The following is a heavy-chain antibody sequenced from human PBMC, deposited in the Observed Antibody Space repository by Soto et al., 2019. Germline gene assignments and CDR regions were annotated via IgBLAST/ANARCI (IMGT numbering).Heavy chain of an antibody. CDR3: GRGPSHRDTEGGTHYYYAMDV. CDR2: MNPINGAT. J-gene: IGHJ6*02. V-gene: IGHV1-8*02. Sequence: ASVKVSCKASGYDFTAYDINWVRQASGQGLEWMGWMNPINGATGTARRFQGRVSLSRNTATGTAYLELTSLRSDDTAVYYCGRGPSHRDTEGGTHYYYAMDVWGQGTTVTVSS. D-gene: IGHD5-18*01. CDR1: GYDFTAYD.